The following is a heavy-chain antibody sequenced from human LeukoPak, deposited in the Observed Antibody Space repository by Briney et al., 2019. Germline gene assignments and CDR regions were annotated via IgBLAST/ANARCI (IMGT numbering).Heavy chain of an antibody. J-gene: IGHJ4*02. CDR2: INHSGST. V-gene: IGHV4-34*01. CDR1: GGSISSYY. D-gene: IGHD4-17*01. Sequence: SETLSLTCTVSGGSISSYYWSWIRQPPGKGLEWIGEINHSGSTNYNPSLKSRVTISVDTSKNQFSLKLSSVTAADTAVYYCAKDRGDYGDYCFDYWGQGTLVTVSS. CDR3: AKDRGDYGDYCFDY.